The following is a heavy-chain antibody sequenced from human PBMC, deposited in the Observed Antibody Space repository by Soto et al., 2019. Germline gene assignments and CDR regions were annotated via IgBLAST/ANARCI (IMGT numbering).Heavy chain of an antibody. D-gene: IGHD3-9*01. Sequence: GGSLRLSCAAFDFSVSNKFMTWVRQAPGKGLVWVSRVNPDGTITTYADSVKGRFTISRDNAKNTLYLQMNSLGVEDTALYYCSYDTFGDKDFWGQGTPVTVSS. J-gene: IGHJ4*02. CDR3: SYDTFGDKDF. CDR2: VNPDGTIT. V-gene: IGHV3-74*01. CDR1: DFSVSNKF.